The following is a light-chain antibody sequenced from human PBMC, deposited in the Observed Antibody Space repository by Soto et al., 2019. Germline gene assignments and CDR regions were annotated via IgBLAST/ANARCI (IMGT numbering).Light chain of an antibody. V-gene: IGKV1-33*01. CDR3: PHYDNLPLP. J-gene: IGKJ2*01. Sequence: EIDMTQSKSSLSASVGDRVTITCQASQDIKNYLNWYQQKSGKAPKLLIYDASDLETGVPSRFSGSGSGTDFTFTINSLQPEDIATYCCPHYDNLPLPFG. CDR1: QDIKNY. CDR2: DAS.